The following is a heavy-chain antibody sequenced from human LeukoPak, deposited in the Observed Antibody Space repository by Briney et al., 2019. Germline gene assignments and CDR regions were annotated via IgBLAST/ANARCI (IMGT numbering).Heavy chain of an antibody. D-gene: IGHD3-10*01. CDR2: IYWNDDK. CDR1: GFSLSTSGVG. CDR3: APLIYGSGSYFSFDP. Sequence: SGPTLVKPTQTLTLTCTFSGFSLSTSGVGVGWIRQPPGKALEWLSLIYWNDDKRYSPSLKSRLTITKDTSKNQVVLTMTNMDPVDTATYYCAPLIYGSGSYFSFDPWGQGTLVTVSS. J-gene: IGHJ5*02. V-gene: IGHV2-5*01.